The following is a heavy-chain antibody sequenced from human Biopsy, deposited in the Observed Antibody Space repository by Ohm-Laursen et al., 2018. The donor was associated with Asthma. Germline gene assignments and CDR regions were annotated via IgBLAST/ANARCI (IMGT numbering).Heavy chain of an antibody. CDR2: INAGDGNT. D-gene: IGHD3-9*01. V-gene: IGHV1-3*01. CDR3: ARTYYDFLTGQANDAFAM. Sequence: GASVKVSCKASGYTFIHFAIHWVRQAPGQRLEWMGWINAGDGNTKYSQKFQGRVTITRDTSASTAYMGLSSLRSEDTAVYYCARTYYDFLTGQANDAFAMWGQGTMVTVSS. J-gene: IGHJ3*02. CDR1: GYTFIHFA.